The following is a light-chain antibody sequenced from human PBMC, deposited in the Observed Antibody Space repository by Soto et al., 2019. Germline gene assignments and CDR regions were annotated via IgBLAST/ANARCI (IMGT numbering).Light chain of an antibody. CDR3: QHYSNWPT. Sequence: EIVMTQSPATLSVSPGERATLSCRASQSVSANLAWYQQKPGQAPRLLIYGASTRATDIPARFSGSGSGTEFTLTISSLQSEDFAVYYCQHYSNWPTFGQGTKVEIK. J-gene: IGKJ1*01. CDR2: GAS. V-gene: IGKV3-15*01. CDR1: QSVSAN.